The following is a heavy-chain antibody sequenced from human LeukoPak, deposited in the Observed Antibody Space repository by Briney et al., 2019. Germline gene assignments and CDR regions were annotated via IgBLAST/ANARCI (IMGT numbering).Heavy chain of an antibody. CDR2: ISSSSDSI. CDR3: ARAMRSGYDY. J-gene: IGHJ4*02. D-gene: IGHD5-12*01. Sequence: QPGGSLRLSCAASGFTFSSYGMDWVRQAPGKRLEWVSYISSSSDSIHYADSVKGRFTISRDNAENSLYLQMSSLRDEDTAVYYCARAMRSGYDYWGQGTLVTVSS. V-gene: IGHV3-48*02. CDR1: GFTFSSYG.